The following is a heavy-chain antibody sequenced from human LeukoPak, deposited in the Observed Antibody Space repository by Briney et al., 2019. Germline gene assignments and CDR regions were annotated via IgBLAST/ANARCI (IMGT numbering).Heavy chain of an antibody. CDR3: ARDLCTTTSCLDY. J-gene: IGHJ4*02. D-gene: IGHD2-2*01. Sequence: PGRSLRLSCAASGFTFSNYGMFWVCQAPGKGLEWVAVIWWDGSKKYYVDSVKGRFTISREDSENTVYLQMNSLRVEDTAVYYCARDLCTTTSCLDYWGQGTLVTVSS. CDR2: IWWDGSKK. V-gene: IGHV3-33*01. CDR1: GFTFSNYG.